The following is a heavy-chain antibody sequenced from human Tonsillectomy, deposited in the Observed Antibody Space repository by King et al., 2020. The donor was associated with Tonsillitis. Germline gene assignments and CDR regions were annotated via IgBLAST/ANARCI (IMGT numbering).Heavy chain of an antibody. Sequence: VQLVESGGGLGQPGGSLRLSCAASGSTFSNCVMSWVRQAPGKGLEWVSALSGSGGSTYYADSVTGRFTISRDNSDNTLYLQMNSLRAEVTAVYYGAKGSGPARPYYFDYWGQGTLVTVSS. J-gene: IGHJ4*02. CDR2: LSGSGGST. CDR1: GSTFSNCV. V-gene: IGHV3-23*04. D-gene: IGHD2-2*01. CDR3: AKGSGPARPYYFDY.